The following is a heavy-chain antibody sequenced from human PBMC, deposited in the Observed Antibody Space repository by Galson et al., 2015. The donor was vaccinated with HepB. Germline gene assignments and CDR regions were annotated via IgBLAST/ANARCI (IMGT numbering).Heavy chain of an antibody. Sequence: SLRLSCAASGFTFSSYAMSWVRQAPGKVLEWVSAISGSANTYYADSVKGRFTISRDNSKDTLYLQMNSLRAEDTAVYYCAKEDGNQYFDYWGQGTLVTVSS. CDR3: AKEDGNQYFDY. V-gene: IGHV3-23*01. D-gene: IGHD4-23*01. CDR2: ISGSANT. J-gene: IGHJ4*02. CDR1: GFTFSSYA.